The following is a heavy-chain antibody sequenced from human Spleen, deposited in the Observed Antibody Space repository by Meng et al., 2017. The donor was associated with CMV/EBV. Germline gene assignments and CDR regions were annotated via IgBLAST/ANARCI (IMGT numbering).Heavy chain of an antibody. CDR3: GRPTGAVAYDP. CDR2: VNYAGSS. Sequence: CPVSGAPVSNTTAYWAWIRPPPGKGLEWIGSVNYAGSSNSNPSLKSRVTISVDTSKNQFSLKLSSVTAAETAVYYCGRPTGAVAYDPWGQGTLVTVSS. D-gene: IGHD3-16*01. J-gene: IGHJ5*02. CDR1: GAPVSNTTAY. V-gene: IGHV4-39*01.